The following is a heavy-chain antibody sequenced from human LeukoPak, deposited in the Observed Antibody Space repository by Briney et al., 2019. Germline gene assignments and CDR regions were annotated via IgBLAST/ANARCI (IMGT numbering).Heavy chain of an antibody. CDR2: FDPEDGET. Sequence: GASVKVSCKVSGYTLTELSMHWVRQAPGKGLEWMGGFDPEDGETIYAQKFQGRVTITADESTSTAYMELSSLRSEDTAVYYCAGVLTVAGIFDYWGQGTLVTVSS. D-gene: IGHD6-19*01. V-gene: IGHV1-24*01. CDR1: GYTLTELS. J-gene: IGHJ4*02. CDR3: AGVLTVAGIFDY.